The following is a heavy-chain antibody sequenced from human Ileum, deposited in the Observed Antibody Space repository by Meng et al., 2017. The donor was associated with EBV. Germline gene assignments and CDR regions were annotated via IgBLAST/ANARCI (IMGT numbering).Heavy chain of an antibody. Sequence: QLHLQEPGPGLVQPSQSLSLSWFISGDSVSSDKTAWNWIRQSPSRGLEWLGRTYRRSRWYYDYALSVKSRINISPDTSKNQVSLQLNSVTDEDTGIYYCATSRIAKFDRWGQGTLVTVSS. V-gene: IGHV6-1*01. J-gene: IGHJ5*02. CDR2: TYRRSRWYY. CDR3: ATSRIAKFDR. CDR1: GDSVSSDKTA.